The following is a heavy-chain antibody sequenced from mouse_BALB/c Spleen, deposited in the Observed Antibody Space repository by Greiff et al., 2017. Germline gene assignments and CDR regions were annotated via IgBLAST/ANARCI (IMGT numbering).Heavy chain of an antibody. V-gene: IGHV1-69*02. Sequence: QVQLQQPGAELVRPGVSVKLSCKASGYTFTSYWINWVKQRPGQGLEWIGNIYPSDSYTNYNQKFKDKATLTVDKSSSTAYMQLSSPTSEDSAVYYCTRGGDDYDGAWFAYWGQGTLVTVSA. CDR3: TRGGDDYDGAWFAY. CDR2: IYPSDSYT. CDR1: GYTFTSYW. D-gene: IGHD2-4*01. J-gene: IGHJ3*01.